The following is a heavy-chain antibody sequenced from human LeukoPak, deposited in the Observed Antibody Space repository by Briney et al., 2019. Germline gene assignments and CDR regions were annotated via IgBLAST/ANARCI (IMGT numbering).Heavy chain of an antibody. V-gene: IGHV1-46*01. J-gene: IGHJ4*02. Sequence: EASVKVSCKASGYTFTSYYMHWVRQAPGQGLEWMGIINPSGGSTSYAQKFQGRVTMTRDMSTRTVYMELSSLRSEDTAVYYCARGPRDSSGWYYYFDYWGQGTLVTVSS. CDR2: INPSGGST. D-gene: IGHD6-19*01. CDR3: ARGPRDSSGWYYYFDY. CDR1: GYTFTSYY.